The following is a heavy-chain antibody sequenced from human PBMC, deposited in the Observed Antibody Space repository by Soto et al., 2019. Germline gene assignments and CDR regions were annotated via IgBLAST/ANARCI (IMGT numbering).Heavy chain of an antibody. CDR3: ARDYNEFWNGHFDF. V-gene: IGHV3-48*01. CDR2: ISSSCFTI. J-gene: IGHJ4*02. Sequence: GGSLRLSCAASGFRFSDYSMNWVRQAPGRGLEWVSYISSSCFTIHYADSVEGRFAISRDNAKSSLYLQMNSLRAEDTAVYYCARDYNEFWNGHFDFRGQGALVTVSS. CDR1: GFRFSDYS. D-gene: IGHD3-3*01.